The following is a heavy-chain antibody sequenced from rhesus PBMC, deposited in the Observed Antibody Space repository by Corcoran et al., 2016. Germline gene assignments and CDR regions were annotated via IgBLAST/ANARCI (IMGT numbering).Heavy chain of an antibody. D-gene: IGHD3-28*01. V-gene: IGHV3-14*01. CDR3: AGTMIG. CDR1: GFTFSSYW. Sequence: EVQLVESGGGLAKPGGSLRVSCAASGFTFSSYWMHWIRKEPGKRLVWNSAVNSAGISTYYADSVKGRFTISRGNAKNTLYLQMDGLRAEDTAVYYCAGTMIGWGRGVLVTVSS. CDR2: VNSAGIST. J-gene: IGHJ4*01.